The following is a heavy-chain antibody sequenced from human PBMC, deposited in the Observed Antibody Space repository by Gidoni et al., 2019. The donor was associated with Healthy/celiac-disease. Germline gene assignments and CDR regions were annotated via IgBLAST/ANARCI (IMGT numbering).Heavy chain of an antibody. Sequence: QVQLVQSGAAVQKPASSVTVSCKASGGTFSSYAISWVRQAPGQGLEWMGGIFPIFGTANYAQKFQGRVTITADKSTSTAYMELSSLRSEDTAVYYCATYQVLPNGYYYYYGMDVWGQGTTVTVSS. J-gene: IGHJ6*02. CDR3: ATYQVLPNGYYYYYGMDV. D-gene: IGHD2-2*01. CDR1: GGTFSSYA. CDR2: IFPIFGTA. V-gene: IGHV1-69*06.